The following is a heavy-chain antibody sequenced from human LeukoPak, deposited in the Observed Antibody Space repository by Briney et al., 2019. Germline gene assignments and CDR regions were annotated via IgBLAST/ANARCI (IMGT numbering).Heavy chain of an antibody. Sequence: GSSVKVSCKASGGTFSSYAISWVRQAPGQGLEWMGGIIPIFGTANYAQKFQGRVTITADESTSTAYMELSSLRSEDTAVYYCARGSDSSSPDYYYYYMDVWGKGTTVTVSS. CDR1: GGTFSSYA. V-gene: IGHV1-69*01. J-gene: IGHJ6*03. CDR3: ARGSDSSSPDYYYYYMDV. D-gene: IGHD6-6*01. CDR2: IIPIFGTA.